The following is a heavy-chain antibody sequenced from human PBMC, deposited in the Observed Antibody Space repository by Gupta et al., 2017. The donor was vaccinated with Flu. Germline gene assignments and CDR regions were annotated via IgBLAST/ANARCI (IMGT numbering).Heavy chain of an antibody. CDR1: GLTVRGHG. Sequence: EVQLLESGGGVVQPGGSLRLSCVVSGLTVRGHGMNGLRHSPGKGLEWVAGISGDGESTYYGHSVRGRFTISRDNSKNTVYLQMDSLRADDTAFYYCARGDEGVTMIVVSSFDPWGQGTQVTVSS. CDR2: ISGDGEST. CDR3: ARGDEGVTMIVVSSFDP. D-gene: IGHD3-22*01. V-gene: IGHV3-23*01. J-gene: IGHJ5*02.